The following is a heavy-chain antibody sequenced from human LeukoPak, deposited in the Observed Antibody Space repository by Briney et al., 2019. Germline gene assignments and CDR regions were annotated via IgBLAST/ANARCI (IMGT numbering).Heavy chain of an antibody. CDR3: AGRRYGGNSNYYYGMDV. Sequence: SETLSLTCAVYGGSFSGYYWSWIRQPPGKGLECIGEINHSGSTNYNPSLKSRVTISVDTSKNQFSLKLSSVTAADTAVYYCAGRRYGGNSNYYYGMDVWGQGTTVTVSS. V-gene: IGHV4-34*01. CDR2: INHSGST. D-gene: IGHD4-23*01. J-gene: IGHJ6*02. CDR1: GGSFSGYY.